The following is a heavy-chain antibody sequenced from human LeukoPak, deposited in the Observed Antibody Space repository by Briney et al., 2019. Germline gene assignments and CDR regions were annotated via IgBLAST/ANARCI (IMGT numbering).Heavy chain of an antibody. CDR2: INTDGSST. D-gene: IGHD3-22*01. V-gene: IGHV3-74*01. J-gene: IGHJ4*02. CDR1: GFTFSSYW. CDR3: ARAPYDSSGYYSY. Sequence: GGSLRLSCAASGFTFSSYWIHWVRHAPGKGLAWVSRINTDGSSTSYADSVKGRFTISRDNAKNTLYLQMNSLRAEDTAVYYCARAPYDSSGYYSYWGQGTLVTVSS.